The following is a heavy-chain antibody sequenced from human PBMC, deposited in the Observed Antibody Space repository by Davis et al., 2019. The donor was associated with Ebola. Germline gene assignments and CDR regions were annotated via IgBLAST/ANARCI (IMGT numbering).Heavy chain of an antibody. J-gene: IGHJ4*02. CDR3: ARFGHGAY. V-gene: IGHV4-59*11. Sequence: PSETLSLTCTFYDGSISSHYWNWIRQPPGKGLEWIGFISGSGRTSYNPSLTSRITISADTSKTQFSLNLSSLTAADTAVYLCARFGHGAYWGQGTLVTVSS. CDR1: DGSISSHY. CDR2: ISGSGRT. D-gene: IGHD3-16*01.